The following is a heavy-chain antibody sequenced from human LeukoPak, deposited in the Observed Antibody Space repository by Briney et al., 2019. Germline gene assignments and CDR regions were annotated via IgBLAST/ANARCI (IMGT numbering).Heavy chain of an antibody. Sequence: GGSLRLSCAASGFTFSTHWMHWVRQAPGKGLEWVARINSDGSSATYADSVKGRVTISRDNARNTLHLQMSSLRAEDTAVYYCARDQHGDLFDYWGQGTLVTVSS. J-gene: IGHJ4*02. CDR1: GFTFSTHW. CDR2: INSDGSSA. D-gene: IGHD4-17*01. V-gene: IGHV3-74*01. CDR3: ARDQHGDLFDY.